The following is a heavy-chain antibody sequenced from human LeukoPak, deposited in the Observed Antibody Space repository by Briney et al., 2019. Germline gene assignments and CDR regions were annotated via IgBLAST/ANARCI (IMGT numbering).Heavy chain of an antibody. J-gene: IGHJ4*02. V-gene: IGHV1-18*01. CDR1: GYTFTSYG. CDR3: ARDSYSSSWYHPGY. Sequence: ASVKVSCKASGYTFTSYGISWVRQAPGQGLEWMGWISAYNGNTNYAQKLQGRVTMTTDTSTSTAYMELSRLRSDDTAVYYCARDSYSSSWYHPGYWGRGTLVTVSS. D-gene: IGHD6-13*01. CDR2: ISAYNGNT.